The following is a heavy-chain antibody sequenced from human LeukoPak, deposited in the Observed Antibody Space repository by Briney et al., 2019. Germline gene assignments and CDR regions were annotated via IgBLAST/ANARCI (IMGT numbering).Heavy chain of an antibody. V-gene: IGHV4-4*07. CDR2: IYTSGST. Sequence: SETLSLTCTVSGGSISSYYWSWIRQPAGKGLEWIGRIYTSGSTNYNPSLKSRVTMSVDTSKNQFSLKLSSVTAADTAVYYRARDQPYYYDSSGYLDGNWFDPWGQGTLVTVSS. D-gene: IGHD3-22*01. CDR3: ARDQPYYYDSSGYLDGNWFDP. CDR1: GGSISSYY. J-gene: IGHJ5*02.